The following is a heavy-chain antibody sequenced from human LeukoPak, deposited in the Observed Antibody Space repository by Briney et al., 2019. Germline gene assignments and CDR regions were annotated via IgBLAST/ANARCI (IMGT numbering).Heavy chain of an antibody. CDR1: GSTFSSYA. D-gene: IGHD3-10*01. Sequence: GGSLRLSCAASGSTFSSYAMSWVRQAPGKGLEWVSAISGSGGSTYYADSVKGRFTISRDNSKNTLYLQMNSLRAEDTAVYYCAKVRYYYGSGTVYYFDYWGQGTLVTVSS. J-gene: IGHJ4*02. CDR2: ISGSGGST. CDR3: AKVRYYYGSGTVYYFDY. V-gene: IGHV3-23*01.